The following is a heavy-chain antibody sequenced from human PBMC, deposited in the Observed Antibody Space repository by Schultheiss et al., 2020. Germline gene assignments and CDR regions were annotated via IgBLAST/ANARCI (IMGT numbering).Heavy chain of an antibody. J-gene: IGHJ4*02. CDR2: ISGSGGST. CDR3: VSKNAGNNPFDH. D-gene: IGHD1/OR15-1a*01. CDR1: GFTFSSYW. V-gene: IGHV3-23*01. Sequence: GGSLRLSCAASGFTFSSYWMHWVRQAPGKGLVWVSAISGSGGSTYYADSVKGRFTISRDNSKNTLYLQMNSLTAEDTAVYFCVSKNAGNNPFDHWGQGTLVTVSS.